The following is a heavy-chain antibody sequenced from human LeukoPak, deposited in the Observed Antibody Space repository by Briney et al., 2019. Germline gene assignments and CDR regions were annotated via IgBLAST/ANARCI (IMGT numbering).Heavy chain of an antibody. CDR2: INHSGST. V-gene: IGHV4-34*01. D-gene: IGHD4-17*01. J-gene: IGHJ4*02. Sequence: SETLSLTCAVYGGSFSGYYWSWIRQPPGKGLEWIGEINHSGSTNYNPSLKSRVTISVDTSKNQFSLKLSSVTAADTAVYYCAREAGACGDYVGLYYFDYWGQGTLVTVSS. CDR3: AREAGACGDYVGLYYFDY. CDR1: GGSFSGYY.